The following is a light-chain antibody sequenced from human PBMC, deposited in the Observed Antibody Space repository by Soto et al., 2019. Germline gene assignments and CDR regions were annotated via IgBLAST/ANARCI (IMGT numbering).Light chain of an antibody. V-gene: IGKV1-5*01. J-gene: IGKJ4*01. CDR3: QPYNSFPLT. CDR1: QSVSSW. CDR2: DAS. Sequence: DIQMTQSPSTRAASVGDRVTITSRASQSVSSWLAWYQQKPGTAPKLLIYDASSLQSGVPSKFSGSGSGTEFTLTISSLQPDDFATYYCQPYNSFPLTFGGGTKVDTK.